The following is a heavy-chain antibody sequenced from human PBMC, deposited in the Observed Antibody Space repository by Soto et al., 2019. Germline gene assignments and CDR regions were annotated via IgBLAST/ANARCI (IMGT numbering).Heavy chain of an antibody. J-gene: IGHJ5*02. Sequence: ASVQVSCKASGYIFNSYDINWVRQATGQGLEWMGCMNPNSGNTGYAQKFQGRVTMTRNTSISTAYMELSSLRSEDAAVYYCARGGDIVLVPTAPDTSQTNWFDPWGQGTLVTVSS. CDR2: MNPNSGNT. CDR3: ARGGDIVLVPTAPDTSQTNWFDP. D-gene: IGHD2-2*01. CDR1: GYIFNSYD. V-gene: IGHV1-8*01.